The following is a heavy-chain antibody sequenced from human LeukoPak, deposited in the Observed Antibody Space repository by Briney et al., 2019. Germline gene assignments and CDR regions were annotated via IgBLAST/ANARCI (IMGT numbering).Heavy chain of an antibody. CDR1: GGTFSSYA. CDR3: AQGGLYCSSTSCLDY. V-gene: IGHV1-69*04. D-gene: IGHD2-2*01. J-gene: IGHJ4*02. CDR2: IIPILGIA. Sequence: SVKVSCKASGGTFSSYAISWVRQAPGQGLEWMGRIIPILGIANYAQKFQGRVTITADKSTSTAYMELSSLRSEDTAVYYCAQGGLYCSSTSCLDYWGQGTLVTVSS.